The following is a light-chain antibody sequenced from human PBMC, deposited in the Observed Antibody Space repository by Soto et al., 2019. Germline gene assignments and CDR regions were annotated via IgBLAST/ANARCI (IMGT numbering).Light chain of an antibody. CDR1: SSDVGGYNY. V-gene: IGLV2-14*01. CDR2: EVS. Sequence: QSALTQPASVSGSPGQSITISCTGTSSDVGGYNYVSWYQQHPGKAPKLTIYEVSNRSSGVSNRFSGSKSGNTASVTISGLQAEDEADYYCSSYTSSSTRVFGGGTQLTVL. J-gene: IGLJ3*02. CDR3: SSYTSSSTRV.